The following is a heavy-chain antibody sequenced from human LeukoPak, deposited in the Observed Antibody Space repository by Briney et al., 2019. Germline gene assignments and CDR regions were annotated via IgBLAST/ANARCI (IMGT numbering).Heavy chain of an antibody. V-gene: IGHV3-7*01. CDR1: GFTFNGYW. D-gene: IGHD3-3*01. CDR3: TRDFGRSSYYFDF. J-gene: IGHJ4*02. Sequence: GGSLRLSCAASGFTFNGYWMSWVRQAPGKGLEWVANIKQDGSEKYYVDSVRGRVTISRDNAENSLFLQMNRLRVEDTAVYYCTRDFGRSSYYFDFWGQGTLVTVSS. CDR2: IKQDGSEK.